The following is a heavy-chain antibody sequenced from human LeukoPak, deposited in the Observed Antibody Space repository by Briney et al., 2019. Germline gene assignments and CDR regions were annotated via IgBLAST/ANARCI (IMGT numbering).Heavy chain of an antibody. V-gene: IGHV4-4*02. CDR1: GLTSSNYW. Sequence: GSLRLSCVASGLTSSNYWMSWVRQPPGKGLEWIGEIYHSGSTNYNPSLKSRVTISVDKSKNQFSLKLSSVTAADTAVYYCARDKQDAFDIWGQGTMVTVSS. J-gene: IGHJ3*02. CDR2: IYHSGST. CDR3: ARDKQDAFDI. D-gene: IGHD6-13*01.